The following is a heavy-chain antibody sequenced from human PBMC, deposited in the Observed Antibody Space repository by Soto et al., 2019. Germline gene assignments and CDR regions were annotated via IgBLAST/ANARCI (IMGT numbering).Heavy chain of an antibody. J-gene: IGHJ5*02. CDR2: IHYSGST. CDR3: ARGGLEARKGRWFDP. D-gene: IGHD6-6*01. Sequence: PXGTLSLTCTVSGDSISSYYWGWIRQPPGKGLEWIGYIHYSGSTNYNPSLKSRVTISVDTPKNQFSLKVNSMTAADTAVYYCARGGLEARKGRWFDPWGQGTLVTVSS. CDR1: GDSISSYY. V-gene: IGHV4-59*01.